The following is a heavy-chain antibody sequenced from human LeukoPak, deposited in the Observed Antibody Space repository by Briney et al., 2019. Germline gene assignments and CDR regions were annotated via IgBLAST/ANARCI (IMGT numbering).Heavy chain of an antibody. Sequence: PGGSLRPPCAASGFTFSSYAMSWVRQAPGKGLEWVSTVYSGGLTYYADPVKGRFTISRDNSKNTLYLQMSSLRAEDTAVYYCVRDRWPGLGDFWGQGTTVTVSS. CDR2: VYSGGLT. CDR1: GFTFSSYA. CDR3: VRDRWPGLGDF. J-gene: IGHJ6*02. D-gene: IGHD6-19*01. V-gene: IGHV3-66*01.